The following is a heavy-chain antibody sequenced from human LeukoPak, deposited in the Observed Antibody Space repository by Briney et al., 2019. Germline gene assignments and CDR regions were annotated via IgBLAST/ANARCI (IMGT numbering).Heavy chain of an antibody. Sequence: PGGSLRLSCTASGFTFGDYAMSWFRQAPGKGLEWVGFIRSKAYGGTTEYAASVKGRFTISRDDSKSIAYLQMNSLKTEDTAVYYCTRLNGGNHYYYGMDVWGQGTTVTVSS. D-gene: IGHD4-23*01. V-gene: IGHV3-49*03. J-gene: IGHJ6*02. CDR2: IRSKAYGGTT. CDR1: GFTFGDYA. CDR3: TRLNGGNHYYYGMDV.